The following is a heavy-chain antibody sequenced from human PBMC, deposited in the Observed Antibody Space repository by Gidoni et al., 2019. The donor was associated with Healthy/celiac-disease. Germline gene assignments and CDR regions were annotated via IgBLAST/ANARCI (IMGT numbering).Heavy chain of an antibody. CDR1: GFTFSSYW. Sequence: EVQLVESGGGLVQPGGYLRLSGAACGFTFSSYWMNWVRQAPGKGLEWLANITQDGSQNYYVDSMKCRFTISRDNAKNSLYLQMKSLGAEDTAIYYCARDRIGVLDIGGQGTMVTVSS. J-gene: IGHJ3*02. D-gene: IGHD2-8*01. V-gene: IGHV3-7*01. CDR2: ITQDGSQN. CDR3: ARDRIGVLDI.